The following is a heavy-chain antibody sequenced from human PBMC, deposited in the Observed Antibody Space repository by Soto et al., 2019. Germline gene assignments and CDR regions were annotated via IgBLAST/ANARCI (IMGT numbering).Heavy chain of an antibody. CDR3: ARDSRTGCSSTDCYMS. CDR2: IYHSGNT. J-gene: IGHJ5*02. CDR1: GDSNSSGAW. V-gene: IGHV4-4*02. Sequence: PSETLSLTCAVSGDSNSSGAWWSWVRQSPGKGLQWIGEIYHSGNTRNNPSLKSRVTMSVDKSNNQFSLNLMSVTAADTATYYCARDSRTGCSSTDCYMSWGRGILVTVSS. D-gene: IGHD2-2*01.